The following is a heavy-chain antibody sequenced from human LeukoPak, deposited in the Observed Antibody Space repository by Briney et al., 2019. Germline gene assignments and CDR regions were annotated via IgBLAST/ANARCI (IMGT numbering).Heavy chain of an antibody. V-gene: IGHV3-48*03. CDR2: ISTTGSII. J-gene: IGHJ4*02. CDR1: GFTFSNYE. CDR3: AREPALWFGELLSYFDY. D-gene: IGHD3-10*01. Sequence: GGSLRLSCAGSGFTFSNYEMNWVRQAPGKGLEWVSHISTTGSIIYYTDSVKGRFTISRDNAKNSLYLQMNSLRAEDTAVYYCAREPALWFGELLSYFDYWGQGTLVSVSS.